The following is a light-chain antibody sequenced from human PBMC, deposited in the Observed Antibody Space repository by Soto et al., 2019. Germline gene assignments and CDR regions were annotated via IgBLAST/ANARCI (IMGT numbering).Light chain of an antibody. V-gene: IGLV2-14*01. CDR2: EVG. Sequence: QSVLTQPASVSGSPGQSITFSCTGTSSDVGSYNYVSWYQQHPGKAPKLMIYEVGNRPSGVSHRFSGSKSGNTASLTISGLQAEDEADYYCSSYTSSTTWVFGGGTKLTVL. J-gene: IGLJ3*02. CDR1: SSDVGSYNY. CDR3: SSYTSSTTWV.